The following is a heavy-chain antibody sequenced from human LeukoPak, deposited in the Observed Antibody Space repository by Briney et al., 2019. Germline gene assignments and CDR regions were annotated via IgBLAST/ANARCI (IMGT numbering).Heavy chain of an antibody. CDR2: TNPNSGNT. J-gene: IGHJ5*02. CDR1: GYTFTSYD. D-gene: IGHD2-15*01. CDR3: ARGIRVVVVVAAIYWFDP. Sequence: ASVKVSCKASGYTFTSYDLNWVRQATGQGLEWMGWTNPNSGNTGYAQKFQGRVTMTRNTSISTAYMELSSLRSEDTAVYYCARGIRVVVVVAAIYWFDPWGQGTLVTVSS. V-gene: IGHV1-8*01.